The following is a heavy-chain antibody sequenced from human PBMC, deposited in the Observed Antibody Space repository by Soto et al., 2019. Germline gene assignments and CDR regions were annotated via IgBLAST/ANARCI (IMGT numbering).Heavy chain of an antibody. V-gene: IGHV3-7*01. J-gene: IGHJ6*02. CDR3: ARDLQDTAMVYYCYGMDV. CDR1: GFTFSSYW. CDR2: IKQDGSEK. Sequence: GGSLRLSCAASGFTFSSYWMSWVRQAPGKGLEWVANIKQDGSEKYYVDSVKGRFTISRDNAKNSLYLQMNSLRAEDTAVYYCARDLQDTAMVYYCYGMDVWGQGTTVTVSS. D-gene: IGHD5-18*01.